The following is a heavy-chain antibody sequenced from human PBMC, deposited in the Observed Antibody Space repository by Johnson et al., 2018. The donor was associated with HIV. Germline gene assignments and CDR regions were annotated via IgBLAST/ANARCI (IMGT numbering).Heavy chain of an antibody. CDR1: AFTFSRYW. D-gene: IGHD3-22*01. J-gene: IGHJ3*02. V-gene: IGHV3-7*03. Sequence: VQLVESGGGLVQPGGSLRLSCAASAFTFSRYWMSWVRQAPGKGLEWVANIQQAGSEKYYADSAKGRFTISRDNSKNTLYLPMNSLRAEDTAGHYCAKVRYYDRDAFDIWGPGTLVTVSP. CDR2: IQQAGSEK. CDR3: AKVRYYDRDAFDI.